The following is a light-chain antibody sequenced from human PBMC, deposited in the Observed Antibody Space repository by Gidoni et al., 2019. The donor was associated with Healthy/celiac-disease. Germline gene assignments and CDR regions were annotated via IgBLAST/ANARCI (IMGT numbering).Light chain of an antibody. CDR3: QSADSSGTL. J-gene: IGLJ2*01. V-gene: IGLV3-25*03. CDR2: KDS. Sequence: SYELTQTPSVSVSPGQTARITCSGDALPKHYAYWYQQKPDQAPVLVIYKDSERPSGIPDRFSGSSSGTTVTLTISGVQEEDEADYYCQSADSSGTLFGGGTKLTVL. CDR1: ALPKHY.